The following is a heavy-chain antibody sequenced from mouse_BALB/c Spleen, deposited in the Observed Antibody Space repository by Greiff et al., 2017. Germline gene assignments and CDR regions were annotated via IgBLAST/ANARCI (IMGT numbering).Heavy chain of an antibody. CDR3: TRWSTTVVRYFDV. Sequence: QVQLQQPGAELVRPGASVKLSCKASGYTFTSYWINWVKQRPGQGLEWIGNIYPSDSYTNYNQKFKDKATLTVDKSSSTAYMQLSSPTSEDSAVYYCTRWSTTVVRYFDVWGAGTTVTVSS. CDR2: IYPSDSYT. J-gene: IGHJ1*01. V-gene: IGHV1-69*02. D-gene: IGHD1-1*01. CDR1: GYTFTSYW.